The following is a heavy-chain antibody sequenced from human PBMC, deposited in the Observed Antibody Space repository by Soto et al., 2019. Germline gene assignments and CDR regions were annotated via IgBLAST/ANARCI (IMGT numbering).Heavy chain of an antibody. J-gene: IGHJ6*02. CDR2: IDHRGST. CDR1: GGSFRGYY. CDR3: ARDKTEVTTFVYYYYGMDV. Sequence: ASETLSLTCAVYGGSFRGYYWSWIRQPPGKGLEWIGEIDHRGSTNYNPSLKSRVTISVDTSKNQFSLKLSSVTAADTAVYYCARDKTEVTTFVYYYYGMDVWGQGTTVTVSS. D-gene: IGHD3-16*01. V-gene: IGHV4-34*01.